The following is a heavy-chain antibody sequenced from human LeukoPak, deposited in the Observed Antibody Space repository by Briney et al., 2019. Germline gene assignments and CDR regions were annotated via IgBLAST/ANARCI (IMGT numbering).Heavy chain of an antibody. Sequence: ASVNVSFKASEYTFSSYSIHWVRQAPGQRLEWMGWINAGKGNTKYSQKLQGRVTITGDTSASTAYMELSSLRSEDTAVYYCARGSCSSTSCFMDVWGQGTTVTVSS. CDR3: ARGSCSSTSCFMDV. CDR1: EYTFSSYS. D-gene: IGHD2-2*01. CDR2: INAGKGNT. V-gene: IGHV1-3*01. J-gene: IGHJ6*02.